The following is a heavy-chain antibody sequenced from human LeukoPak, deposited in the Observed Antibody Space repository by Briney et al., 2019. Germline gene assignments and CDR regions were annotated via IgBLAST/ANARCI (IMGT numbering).Heavy chain of an antibody. V-gene: IGHV4-61*08. CDR2: IYYSGST. Sequence: SQTLSLSCTVSGGSISSGGYYWSWIRQPPGKGLEWIGYIYYSGSTNYNPSLKSRVTISVDTSKNQFSLKLSSVTAADTAVYYCARPAHRRYSSGWYDMDVWGQGTTVTVSS. CDR3: ARPAHRRYSSGWYDMDV. J-gene: IGHJ6*02. CDR1: GGSISSGGYY. D-gene: IGHD6-19*01.